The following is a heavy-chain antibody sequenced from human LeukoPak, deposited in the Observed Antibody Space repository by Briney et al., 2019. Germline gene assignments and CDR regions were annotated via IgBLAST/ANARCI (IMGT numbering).Heavy chain of an antibody. CDR2: ISYDGSNK. CDR1: GFTFSSYG. V-gene: IGHV3-30*03. Sequence: GGSLRLSCAASGFTFSSYGVHWVRQAPGKGLEWVAVISYDGSNKYYADSVKGRFTISRDNSKNTLYLQMNSLRAEDTAVYYCASVGSVYSYGPDYWGQGTLVTVSS. CDR3: ASVGSVYSYGPDY. D-gene: IGHD5-18*01. J-gene: IGHJ4*02.